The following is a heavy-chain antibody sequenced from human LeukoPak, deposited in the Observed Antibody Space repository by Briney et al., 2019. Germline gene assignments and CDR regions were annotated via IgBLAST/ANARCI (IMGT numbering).Heavy chain of an antibody. Sequence: GGSLRLSCAASGFTFSSYEMNWVRQAPGKGLEWVSVIYSGGSTYYADSVKGRFTISRDNSKNTLYLQMNSLRAEDTAVYYCAREISRTGAFDIWGQGTMVTVSS. J-gene: IGHJ3*02. CDR1: GFTFSSYE. CDR2: IYSGGST. CDR3: AREISRTGAFDI. D-gene: IGHD3-3*02. V-gene: IGHV3-66*02.